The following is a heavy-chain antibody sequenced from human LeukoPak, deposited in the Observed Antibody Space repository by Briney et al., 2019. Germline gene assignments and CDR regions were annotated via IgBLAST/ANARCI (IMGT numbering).Heavy chain of an antibody. CDR3: ARDAGTGDAFDI. CDR2: ISAYNGNT. J-gene: IGHJ3*02. Sequence: PSVKVSCKASGYTFTSNGISWVRQAPGQGLEWMGWISAYNGNTNYAQKLQGRVTMTTDTSTSTAYMELRSLRSDDTAVYYCARDAGTGDAFDIWGQGTMVTVSS. V-gene: IGHV1-18*01. CDR1: GYTFTSNG. D-gene: IGHD3-10*01.